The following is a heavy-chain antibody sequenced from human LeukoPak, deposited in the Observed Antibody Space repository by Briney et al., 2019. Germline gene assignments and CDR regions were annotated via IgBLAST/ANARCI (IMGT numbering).Heavy chain of an antibody. Sequence: GGSLRLSCAASGFSFSSYCMHWVREAPGKGLEWVANIKENGSDRYYVDAVKGRFTISRDNAKNSLFLQMNSLRAEDTAVYYCSRDSRHCTNFDCRGDAFDFWGQGTVVTVSS. CDR1: GFSFSSYC. CDR3: SRDSRHCTNFDCRGDAFDF. J-gene: IGHJ3*01. V-gene: IGHV3-7*03. D-gene: IGHD2-8*01. CDR2: IKENGSDR.